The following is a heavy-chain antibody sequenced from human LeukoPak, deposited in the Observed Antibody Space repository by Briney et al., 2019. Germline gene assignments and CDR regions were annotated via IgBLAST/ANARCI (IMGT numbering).Heavy chain of an antibody. CDR2: IWYDGSNK. V-gene: IGHV3-33*01. J-gene: IGHJ3*02. CDR1: GFTFSSYG. CDR3: ARGAGTPDAFDI. D-gene: IGHD6-13*01. Sequence: PGGSLRLSCAAAGFTFSSYGMHWVRQAPGKGLEWVAVIWYDGSNKYYADSVRGRFTISRDNSKNTLYLQMNSLRAEDTAVYYCARGAGTPDAFDIWGQGTMVTVSS.